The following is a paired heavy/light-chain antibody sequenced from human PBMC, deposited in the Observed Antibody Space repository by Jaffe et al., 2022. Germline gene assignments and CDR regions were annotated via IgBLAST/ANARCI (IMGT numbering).Heavy chain of an antibody. Sequence: QVQLQQWGAGLLKPSETLSLTCAVYGGSFSGYYWSWIRQPPGKGLEWIGEINHSGSTNYNPSLKSRVTISVDTSKNQFSLKLSSVTAADTAVYYCARGYIGPIYDYIWGSYRFDAFDIWGQGTMVTVSS. V-gene: IGHV4-34*01. J-gene: IGHJ3*02. D-gene: IGHD3-16*02. CDR1: GGSFSGYY. CDR3: ARGYIGPIYDYIWGSYRFDAFDI. CDR2: INHSGST.
Light chain of an antibody. CDR3: NSRDSSGNHFVV. CDR2: GKN. V-gene: IGLV3-19*01. CDR1: SLRSYY. J-gene: IGLJ2*01. Sequence: SSELTQDPAVSVALGQTVRITCQGDSLRSYYASWYQQKPGQAPVLVIYGKNNRPSGIPDRFSGSSSGNTASLTITGAQAEDEADYYCNSRDSSGNHFVVFGGGTKLTVL.